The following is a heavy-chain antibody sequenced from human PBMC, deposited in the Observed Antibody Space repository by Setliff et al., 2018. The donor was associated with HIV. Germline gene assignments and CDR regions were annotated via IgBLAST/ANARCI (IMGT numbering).Heavy chain of an antibody. CDR1: GFSFGNHW. D-gene: IGHD2-8*01. V-gene: IGHV3-74*01. J-gene: IGHJ6*02. CDR2: INSDGSVT. Sequence: LRLSCGASGFSFGNHWMYWVRQAPGKGLVWVSRINSDGSVTDYADSVKGRFTISRDNAKNTLYMQMNSLRAEDTAVYYCARPYTVWVYGMDLWGQGTTVTVSS. CDR3: ARPYTVWVYGMDL.